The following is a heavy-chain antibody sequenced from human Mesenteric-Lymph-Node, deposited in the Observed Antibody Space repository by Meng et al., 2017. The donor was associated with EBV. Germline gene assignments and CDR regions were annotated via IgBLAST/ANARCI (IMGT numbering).Heavy chain of an antibody. V-gene: IGHV1-46*01. CDR1: GYTFTSYY. CDR3: ARDSQWEIHTDPDY. CDR2: INPSGGNT. J-gene: IGHJ4*02. D-gene: IGHD1-26*01. Sequence: QVQRVQSGAEVRKPGAPVKISCKASGYTFTSYYMHWLRQAPGQGFEWIGIINPSGGNTIYAQNFQGRVTMTRDTSTSTVYMELHSLRSDDTAMYYCARDSQWEIHTDPDYWGLGTLVTVSS.